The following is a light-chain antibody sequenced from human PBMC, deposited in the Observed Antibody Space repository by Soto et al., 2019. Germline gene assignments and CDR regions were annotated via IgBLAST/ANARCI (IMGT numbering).Light chain of an antibody. V-gene: IGKV3-11*01. Sequence: EIVLTQSPATLSLYPGERATLSCRASQSVSSNLAWYQQKPGQPPRLLIHDATNRATGVQARFSGSGSGTDFTLSISRLESEDFAVSYCQQRRNWLTFGGGTTVEIK. CDR3: QQRRNWLT. CDR1: QSVSSN. J-gene: IGKJ4*01. CDR2: DAT.